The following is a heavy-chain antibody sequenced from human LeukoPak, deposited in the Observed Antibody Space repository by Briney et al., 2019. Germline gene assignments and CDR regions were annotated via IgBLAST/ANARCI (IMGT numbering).Heavy chain of an antibody. D-gene: IGHD3-10*01. Sequence: GGSLRLSCAASGFDVKSHDIHWVRQPIGKGLEWVSSIESPRDIYYAGSVKGRFTISREDAENSVYLQMNNLRVEDTAVYYCVKDRWEKLLGEVFDSWGQGTLVTVSS. J-gene: IGHJ5*01. CDR3: VKDRWEKLLGEVFDS. CDR2: IESPRDI. V-gene: IGHV3-13*01. CDR1: GFDVKSHD.